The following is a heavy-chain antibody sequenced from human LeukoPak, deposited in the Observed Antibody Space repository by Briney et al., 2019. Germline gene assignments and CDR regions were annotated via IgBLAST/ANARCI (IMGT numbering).Heavy chain of an antibody. CDR3: ARDLNDYYDSSDPDY. Sequence: GGSLRLSCEASGFAFTRYSMNWDCWAPVTGVGPHSSISSSSSYIYYADAVKGRFTISRDNAKNSLYLQMNSLRAEDTAVYYCARDLNDYYDSSDPDYWGQGTLVTVSS. D-gene: IGHD3-22*01. CDR1: GFAFTRYS. J-gene: IGHJ4*02. CDR2: ISSSSSYI. V-gene: IGHV3-21*01.